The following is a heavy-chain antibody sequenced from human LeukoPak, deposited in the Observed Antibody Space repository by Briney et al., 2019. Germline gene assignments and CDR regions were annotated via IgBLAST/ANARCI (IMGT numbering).Heavy chain of an antibody. CDR2: IYYSGST. V-gene: IGHV4-61*01. J-gene: IGHJ4*02. CDR1: GDSISSSSYY. D-gene: IGHD3-10*01. Sequence: PSETLSLTCTVSGDSISSSSYYWSWIRQPPGKGLEWIGYIYYSGSTNYNPSLKSRVTISVDTSKNQFSLKLSSVTAADTAVYYCARDRGSGSGFDYWGQGTLVTVSS. CDR3: ARDRGSGSGFDY.